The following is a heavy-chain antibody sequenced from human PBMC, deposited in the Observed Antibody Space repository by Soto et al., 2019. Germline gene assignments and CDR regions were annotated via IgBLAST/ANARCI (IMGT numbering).Heavy chain of an antibody. CDR2: INAGNGNT. CDR1: GYTFTSYA. D-gene: IGHD2-15*01. Sequence: ASVKVSCKASGYTFTSYAMHWVRQAPGQRLEWMGWINAGNGNTKYSQKFQGRVTITRDTSASTAYMELSSLRSEDTAVYYCARRGGEVVVAATPSYFDYWGQGTLVTVSS. J-gene: IGHJ4*02. CDR3: ARRGGEVVVAATPSYFDY. V-gene: IGHV1-3*01.